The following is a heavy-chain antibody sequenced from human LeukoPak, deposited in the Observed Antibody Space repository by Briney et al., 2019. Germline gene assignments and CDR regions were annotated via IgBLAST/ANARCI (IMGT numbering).Heavy chain of an antibody. V-gene: IGHV3-30*19. D-gene: IGHD5-18*01. CDR1: GFVFSTYG. J-gene: IGHJ4*02. Sequence: GTSLRLSCAASGFVFSTYGMHWVRQAPGKGLEWVAVISCDGSDNYYADSVKGRFTISRDNSKNTLYLQMNSLRAEDTAVYYCAREGTAMAYFDYWGQGTPVTVSS. CDR3: AREGTAMAYFDY. CDR2: ISCDGSDN.